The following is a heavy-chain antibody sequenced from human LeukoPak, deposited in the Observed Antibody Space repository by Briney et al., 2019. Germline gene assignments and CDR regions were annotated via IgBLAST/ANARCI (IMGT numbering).Heavy chain of an antibody. CDR2: IYYSGST. J-gene: IGHJ5*02. V-gene: IGHV4-39*07. D-gene: IGHD3-22*01. CDR1: GGSISSSSYY. CDR3: ARVSYDSSGYYNWFDP. Sequence: SETLSLTCTVSGGSISSSSYYWGWIRQPPGKGLEWIGSIYYSGSTYYNPSLKSRVTISVDTSKNQFSLKLSSVTAADTAVYYCARVSYDSSGYYNWFDPWGQGTLVTVSS.